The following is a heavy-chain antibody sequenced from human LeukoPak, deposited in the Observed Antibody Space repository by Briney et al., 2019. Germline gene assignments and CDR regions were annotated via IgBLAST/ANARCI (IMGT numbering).Heavy chain of an antibody. J-gene: IGHJ5*02. CDR3: ARWVNWFDP. Sequence: SETLSLTCTVSGGSISSSSYYWGWIRQPPGKGLEWIGSIYYSGSTYYNPSLKSRVTISVDTSKNQFSLKLSSVTAADTAVYYCARWVNWFDPWGQGTLVTVSS. CDR2: IYYSGST. CDR1: GGSISSSSYY. V-gene: IGHV4-39*01.